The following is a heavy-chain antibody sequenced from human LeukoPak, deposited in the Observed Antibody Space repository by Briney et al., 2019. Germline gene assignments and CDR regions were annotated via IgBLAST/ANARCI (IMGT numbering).Heavy chain of an antibody. CDR1: GFTFSSYA. Sequence: GGSLRLSCAASGFTFSSYAMHWVRQAPGKGLEWVAVISYDGSNKYYADSVKGRFTISRDNSKNTLYLQMNSLRAEDTAVYYCAREGLSRDAFDIWGQGTMVTVSS. CDR3: AREGLSRDAFDI. J-gene: IGHJ3*02. V-gene: IGHV3-30*04. CDR2: ISYDGSNK. D-gene: IGHD6-19*01.